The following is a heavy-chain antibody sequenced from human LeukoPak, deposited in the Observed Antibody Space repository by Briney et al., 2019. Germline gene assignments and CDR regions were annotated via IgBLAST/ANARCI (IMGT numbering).Heavy chain of an antibody. CDR3: ARDVSVSGMDV. CDR1: GFTFTDYW. Sequence: GGSLRLSCAASGFTFTDYWMSWVRQAPGKGREWVANIKRDGSEKYYVDSVKGRFTISRDNPKKSVYLQMNSLRAEDTAIYYCARDVSVSGMDVWGQGTTVTVSS. D-gene: IGHD5/OR15-5a*01. CDR2: IKRDGSEK. V-gene: IGHV3-7*01. J-gene: IGHJ6*02.